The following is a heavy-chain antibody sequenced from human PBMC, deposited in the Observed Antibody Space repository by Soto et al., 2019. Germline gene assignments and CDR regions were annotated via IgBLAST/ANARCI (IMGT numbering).Heavy chain of an antibody. J-gene: IGHJ3*02. Sequence: PSETLSLTCAVSGYSISSGYYWGWIRQPPGKGLEWIGFIYNSGSTYYNPSLKSRVTISVDRSKNHFFLNLTSVTAADTAVYYCATYRKFFQIWGQGTKVTVSS. CDR2: IYNSGST. CDR1: GYSISSGYY. V-gene: IGHV4-38-2*01. CDR3: ATYRKFFQI.